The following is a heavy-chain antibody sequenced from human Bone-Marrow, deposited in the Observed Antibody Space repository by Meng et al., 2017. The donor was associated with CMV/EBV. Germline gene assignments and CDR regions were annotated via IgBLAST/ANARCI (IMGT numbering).Heavy chain of an antibody. CDR3: ARSLHGDRLGYCSSTSCYKANWYFDL. CDR2: INHSGST. V-gene: IGHV4-34*01. Sequence: SWIRQPPGKGLEWIGEINHSGSTNYNPSLKSRVTISVDTAKNQFSLKLSSGTAADTAVYYCARSLHGDRLGYCSSTSCYKANWYFDLWGRGTLVTVSS. D-gene: IGHD2-2*02. J-gene: IGHJ2*01.